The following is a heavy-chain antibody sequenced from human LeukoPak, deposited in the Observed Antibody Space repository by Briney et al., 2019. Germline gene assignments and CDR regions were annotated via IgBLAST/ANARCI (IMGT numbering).Heavy chain of an antibody. Sequence: SETLPLTCTVSGGSINGYYWNWIRQPPGKGLEWIGYIYFSGSTNYNPSLQSRVTISVDTSKNQFSLKLNSVTAADTAVYFCVRGEALRQNYGMDVWGQGTTVTVSS. CDR2: IYFSGST. J-gene: IGHJ6*02. CDR1: GGSINGYY. V-gene: IGHV4-59*01. CDR3: VRGEALRQNYGMDV.